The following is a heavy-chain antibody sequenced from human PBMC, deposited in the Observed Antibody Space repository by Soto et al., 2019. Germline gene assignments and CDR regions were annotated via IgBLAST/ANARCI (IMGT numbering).Heavy chain of an antibody. Sequence: SETLSLTCTVSGGSINDFYWTWIRQPPGKGLEWIGYIYYSGSTNYNPSLKSRVTISVDTSKNQFSLKLSSVTAADTAVYYCARSAWGYAFDIWGRGTVVTVSS. D-gene: IGHD1-26*01. CDR2: IYYSGST. J-gene: IGHJ3*02. CDR1: GGSINDFY. V-gene: IGHV4-59*01. CDR3: ARSAWGYAFDI.